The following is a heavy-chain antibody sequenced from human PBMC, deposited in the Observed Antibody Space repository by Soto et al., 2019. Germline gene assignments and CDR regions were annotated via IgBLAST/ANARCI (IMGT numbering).Heavy chain of an antibody. CDR2: SYYLGST. CDR1: GGSMSEYF. D-gene: IGHD3-10*01. V-gene: IGHV4-59*01. J-gene: IGHJ4*02. Sequence: SETLCLTCSVSGGSMSEYFWSCIRQSPGRGLEGIGYSYYLGSTDYNPSLKSRVTISVDTSKRQFSLRLTSVTAADTAVYYCARDGYDGSGSPYPAYWGPGTQVTVSS. CDR3: ARDGYDGSGSPYPAY.